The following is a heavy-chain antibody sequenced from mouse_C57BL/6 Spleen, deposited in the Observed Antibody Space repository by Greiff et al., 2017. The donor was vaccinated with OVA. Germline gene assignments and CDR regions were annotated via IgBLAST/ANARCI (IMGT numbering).Heavy chain of an antibody. CDR1: GYTFTDYY. J-gene: IGHJ4*01. V-gene: IGHV1-26*01. D-gene: IGHD2-4*01. CDR3: ARGRDYDNAMDY. CDR2: INPNNGGT. Sequence: VQLQQSGPELVKPGASVKISCKASGYTFTDYYMNWVKQSHGKSLEWIGDINPNNGGTSYNQKFKGKATLTVDKSSSPAYMELRSLTSEDSAVYYCARGRDYDNAMDYWGQGTSVTVSS.